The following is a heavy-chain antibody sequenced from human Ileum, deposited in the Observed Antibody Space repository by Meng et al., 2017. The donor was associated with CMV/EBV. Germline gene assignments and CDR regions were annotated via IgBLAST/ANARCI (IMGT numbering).Heavy chain of an antibody. V-gene: IGHV3-23*01. D-gene: IGHD3-10*01. Sequence: FNFTSYALTWVRQAPGKGLEWVSLISGTADTTYYADSVKGRFTFSRDYSKNTLYLQMDSLRADDTALYYCAKGAGDYGSGSYLTFDSRGQGTLVTVSS. CDR1: FNFTSYA. CDR3: AKGAGDYGSGSYLTFDS. J-gene: IGHJ4*02. CDR2: ISGTADTT.